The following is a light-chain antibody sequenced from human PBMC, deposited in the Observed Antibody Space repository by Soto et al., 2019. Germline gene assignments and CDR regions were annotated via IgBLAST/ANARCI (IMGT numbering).Light chain of an antibody. V-gene: IGLV1-47*01. CDR3: SAWDDSLTAVI. CDR2: RND. J-gene: IGLJ2*01. CDR1: SSNIGNNF. Sequence: QPVLTQPPSASETPGQRVTISCSGSSSNIGNNFIYWYQHLPGTAPKLLIYRNDQRPSGVPDRFSGSKSGTSASLAISGLRSEDEADYYCSAWDDSLTAVIFGGGTKVTVL.